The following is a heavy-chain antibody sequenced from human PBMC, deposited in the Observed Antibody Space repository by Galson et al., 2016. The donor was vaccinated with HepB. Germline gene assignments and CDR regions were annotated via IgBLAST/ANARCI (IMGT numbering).Heavy chain of an antibody. J-gene: IGHJ4*02. CDR2: TYYRTEWRY. CDR3: VKSVQLGRGFVT. Sequence: CAISGDSVSYNIDGWNWIRQSPSRGLEWLGRTYYRTEWRYDYATSLLSRISINPDTSKNQFSLHLNFVTPEDTGVYYCVKSVQLGRGFVTWGQGTLVTVSS. CDR1: GDSVSYNIDG. V-gene: IGHV6-1*01. D-gene: IGHD2-2*01.